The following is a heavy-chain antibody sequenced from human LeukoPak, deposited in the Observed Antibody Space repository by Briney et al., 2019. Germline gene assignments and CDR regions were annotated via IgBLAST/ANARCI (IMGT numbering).Heavy chain of an antibody. J-gene: IGHJ6*03. CDR3: ARDKEEFNYYYMDV. CDR1: GGSISSYY. V-gene: IGHV4-59*01. D-gene: IGHD2/OR15-2a*01. Sequence: SETLSLTCTVSGGSISSYYWSWIRQPPGKGLEWIGYIYYNGSTNYNPSLKSRLTISVDTSKNQFSLKLSSVTAADTAVYYCARDKEEFNYYYMDVWGKGSTVTVSS. CDR2: IYYNGST.